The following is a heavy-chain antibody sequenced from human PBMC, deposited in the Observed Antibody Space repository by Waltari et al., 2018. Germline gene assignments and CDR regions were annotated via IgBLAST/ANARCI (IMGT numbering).Heavy chain of an antibody. CDR3: ANSMSGPRVQ. J-gene: IGHJ4*02. CDR2: LEPENGAT. D-gene: IGHD3-3*01. CDR1: GYLFTDYY. V-gene: IGHV1-69-2*01. Sequence: EARLIQSGAQVKSPGATVKVSCKAFGYLFTDYYMHWRQQVPGKGPEWMALLEPENGATEFADRLHGRLTVTADTSTDTAYMELSGLTSEDTATYYCANSMSGPRVQWGQGTQVTVSP.